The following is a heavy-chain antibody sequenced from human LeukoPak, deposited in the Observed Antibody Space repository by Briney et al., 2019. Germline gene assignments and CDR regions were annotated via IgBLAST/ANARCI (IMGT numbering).Heavy chain of an antibody. CDR1: GFTFSSYA. D-gene: IGHD3-10*01. CDR2: ISGSGGST. V-gene: IGHV3-23*01. J-gene: IGHJ4*02. Sequence: PGGSLRLSCAASGFTFSSYAMSWVRQAPGKGLEWVSAISGSGGSTYYADSVKGRFAISRDNSKNTLYLQMNSLRAEDTAVYYCAKDPSYILLWFGELDNWGQGTLVTVSS. CDR3: AKDPSYILLWFGELDN.